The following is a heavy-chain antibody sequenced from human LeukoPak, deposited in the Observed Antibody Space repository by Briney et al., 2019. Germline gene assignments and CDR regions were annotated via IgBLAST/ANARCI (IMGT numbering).Heavy chain of an antibody. CDR2: ISSSSSTT. Sequence: GGSLRLSCAASGFTFSSYSMNWVRQAPGKGLEWVSYISSSSSTTYYADSVKGRFTISRDNSKNTLYLQMNSLRAEDTAVYYCAKDPVVGPTPPFDYWGQGTLVTVSS. CDR3: AKDPVVGPTPPFDY. D-gene: IGHD1-26*01. V-gene: IGHV3-48*01. J-gene: IGHJ4*02. CDR1: GFTFSSYS.